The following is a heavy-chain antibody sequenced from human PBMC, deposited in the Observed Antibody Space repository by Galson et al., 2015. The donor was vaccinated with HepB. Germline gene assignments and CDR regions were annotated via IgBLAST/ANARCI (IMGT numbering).Heavy chain of an antibody. Sequence: SETLSLTCTVSGGSISSHYWSWIRQPPGKALEWIGYIYASGSTNYNPSLKSRVTISVGTSANQFSLKLSSVTAADTAVYYCAGGNPGAQYGYYFDYWGQGTLVTVSS. CDR1: GGSISSHY. V-gene: IGHV4-59*11. J-gene: IGHJ4*02. D-gene: IGHD1-14*01. CDR3: AGGNPGAQYGYYFDY. CDR2: IYASGST.